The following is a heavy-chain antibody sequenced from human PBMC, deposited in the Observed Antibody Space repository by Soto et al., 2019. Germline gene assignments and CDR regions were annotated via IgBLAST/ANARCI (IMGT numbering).Heavy chain of an antibody. CDR3: ARKDYYGSGCYYFDY. CDR1: GYIFTNYP. D-gene: IGHD3-10*01. V-gene: IGHV1-3*01. Sequence: QVQLVQSGAELKNPGASVKVSCKASGYIFTNYPIHWVRQAPGQRLEWMGWINAANGDTGYSQNFQGRVTFTRDTSASTVYMEMSSLTSEHTAIYYCARKDYYGSGCYYFDYWGQGTLVTVSS. CDR2: INAANGDT. J-gene: IGHJ4*02.